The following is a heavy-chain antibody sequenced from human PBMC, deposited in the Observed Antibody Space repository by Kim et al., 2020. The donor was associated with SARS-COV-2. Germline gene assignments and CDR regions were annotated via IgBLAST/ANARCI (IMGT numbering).Heavy chain of an antibody. CDR2: MHYSGNT. J-gene: IGHJ5*02. D-gene: IGHD3-16*02. V-gene: IGHV4-59*08. Sequence: SETLSLTCTVSGGSISSFYWSWIRQTPGEGLEWIAYMHYSGNTDYNPSLRSRVTVSLDTSKNHFSLKLSSVTAADTAIYYCARHTWIVGGIIVLDLWGLGTLVTVSS. CDR1: GGSISSFY. CDR3: ARHTWIVGGIIVLDL.